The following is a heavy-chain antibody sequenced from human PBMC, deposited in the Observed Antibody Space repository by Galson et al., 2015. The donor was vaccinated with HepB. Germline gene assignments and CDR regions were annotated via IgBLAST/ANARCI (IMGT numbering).Heavy chain of an antibody. CDR3: ARDGGYSSSRKTTNHYFDY. D-gene: IGHD6-13*01. J-gene: IGHJ4*02. Sequence: SLRLSCAASGFTFSSYAMHWVRQAPGKGLEWVAVISYDGSNKYYADSVKGRFTISRDNSKNTLYLQMNSLRAEDTAVYYCARDGGYSSSRKTTNHYFDYWGQGTLVTVSS. CDR1: GFTFSSYA. CDR2: ISYDGSNK. V-gene: IGHV3-30*04.